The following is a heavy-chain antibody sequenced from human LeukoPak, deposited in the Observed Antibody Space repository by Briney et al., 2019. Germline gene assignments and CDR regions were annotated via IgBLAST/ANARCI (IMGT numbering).Heavy chain of an antibody. V-gene: IGHV1-2*02. CDR1: GYTFTGYY. Sequence: ASVKVSCKASGYTFTGYYVHWVRQAPGQGLEWMGWINPNSGGTNYAQKFQGRVTMTRDTSISTAYMELSRLRSDDTAVYYCAREGAYYYDSSGYYSSWFDPWGQGTLVTVSS. J-gene: IGHJ5*02. CDR3: AREGAYYYDSSGYYSSWFDP. D-gene: IGHD3-22*01. CDR2: INPNSGGT.